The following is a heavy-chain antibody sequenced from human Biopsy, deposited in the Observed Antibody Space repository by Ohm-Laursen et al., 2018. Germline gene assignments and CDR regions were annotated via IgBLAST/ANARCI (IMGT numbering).Heavy chain of an antibody. D-gene: IGHD3-9*01. CDR3: ATKLTGYFHH. CDR1: GGTFSNYG. J-gene: IGHJ1*01. CDR2: NIPILGTG. Sequence: SVKVSCKAPGGTFSNYGVNWVRQAPGQGLEWLGGNIPILGTGNYAQKFQDRVTVAADTSTSTATMELRSLRYDDTAVYYCATKLTGYFHHWGQGTLVIVSS. V-gene: IGHV1-69*06.